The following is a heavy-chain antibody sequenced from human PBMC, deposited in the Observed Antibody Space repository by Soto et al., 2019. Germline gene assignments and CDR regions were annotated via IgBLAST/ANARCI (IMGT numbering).Heavy chain of an antibody. CDR2: ISYDGSNK. CDR3: ARDQDVGVVVILYYFDY. Sequence: QVQLVESGGGVVQPGRSLRLSCAASGFTFSSYAMHWVRQAPGKGLEWVAVISYDGSNKYYADSVKGRFTISRDNSKNTLYLQMNSLRAEDTAVYYCARDQDVGVVVILYYFDYWGQGTLVTVSS. V-gene: IGHV3-30-3*01. CDR1: GFTFSSYA. J-gene: IGHJ4*02. D-gene: IGHD3-22*01.